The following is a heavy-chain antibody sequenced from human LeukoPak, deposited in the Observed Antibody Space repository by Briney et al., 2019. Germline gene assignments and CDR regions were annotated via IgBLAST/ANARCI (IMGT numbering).Heavy chain of an antibody. J-gene: IGHJ5*02. CDR1: GGTFSSYA. Sequence: ASVKVSCKASGGTFSSYAISWVRQAPGQGLEWMGGIIPIFGTANYAQKFQGRVRITADKSTSTAYMELSSLRSEDTAVYYCARDPTTLLWFGELTQGWFDPWGQGTLVTVSS. CDR3: ARDPTTLLWFGELTQGWFDP. CDR2: IIPIFGTA. V-gene: IGHV1-69*06. D-gene: IGHD3-10*01.